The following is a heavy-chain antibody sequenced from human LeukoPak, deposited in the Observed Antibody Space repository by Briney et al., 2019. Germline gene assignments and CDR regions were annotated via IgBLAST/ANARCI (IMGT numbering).Heavy chain of an antibody. CDR1: DGPIGTYY. D-gene: IGHD5-24*01. V-gene: IGHV4-59*01. J-gene: IGHJ4*02. CDR2: IYYSGRT. Sequence: SETLSLTCTVSDGPIGTYYWSWIRQPPGKGLEWIGYIYYSGRTNYSPSLKSRVTISVDTSKNQFSLKLSSVTAADTAVYYCARDSRGIIDFWGQGTLVTVSS. CDR3: ARDSRGIIDF.